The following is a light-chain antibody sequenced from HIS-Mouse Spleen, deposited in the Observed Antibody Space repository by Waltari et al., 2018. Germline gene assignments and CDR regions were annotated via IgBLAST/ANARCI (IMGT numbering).Light chain of an antibody. CDR2: GAS. CDR3: QQYGSSPFT. Sequence: EIVLTQSPGTLSLSSGERATLSCRASQGVSSSCLAWYQQKPGQAPRLLIYGASSRATGIPDRFSGSGSGTDFTLTISRLEPEDFAVYYCQQYGSSPFTFGQGTKLEIK. J-gene: IGKJ2*01. V-gene: IGKV3-20*01. CDR1: QGVSSSC.